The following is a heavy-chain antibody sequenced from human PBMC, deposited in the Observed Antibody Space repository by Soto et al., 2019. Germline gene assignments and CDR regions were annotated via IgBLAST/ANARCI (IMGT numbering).Heavy chain of an antibody. D-gene: IGHD2-2*01. CDR2: INHSGST. CDR3: ARGYCSSTSCYLSWIDY. CDR1: GGSFGGYY. J-gene: IGHJ4*02. Sequence: QVQLQQWGAGLLKPSETLSLTCAVYGGSFGGYYWSWIRQPPGKGLEWIGEINHSGSTNYNPSLKSRVTISVDTSKNQFSLKLSSVTAADTAIYYCARGYCSSTSCYLSWIDYWGKGTLVTVAS. V-gene: IGHV4-34*01.